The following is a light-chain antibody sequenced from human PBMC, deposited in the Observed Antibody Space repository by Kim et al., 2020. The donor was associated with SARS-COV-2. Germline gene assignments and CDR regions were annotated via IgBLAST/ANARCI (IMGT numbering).Light chain of an antibody. CDR3: AAWDDSLNGPL. CDR1: SSNIGSNT. Sequence: GQRVSLSCSGSSSNIGSNTVNGHQQLPGTAPNLLLYNNSQRHSGVRDRLSGSKSGTAASPAISGLQAEDEADYDCAAWDDSLNGPLFGGGTKLTVL. V-gene: IGLV1-44*01. J-gene: IGLJ2*01. CDR2: NNS.